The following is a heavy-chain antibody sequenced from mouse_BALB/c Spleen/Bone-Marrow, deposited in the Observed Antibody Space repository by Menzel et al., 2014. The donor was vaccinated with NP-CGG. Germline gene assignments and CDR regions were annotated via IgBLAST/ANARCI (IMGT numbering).Heavy chain of an antibody. CDR1: GYAFTSYN. CDR2: IDPYNGGT. Sequence: EVKLQESGPELVKPGASVKVSCKASGYAFTSYNMYWVKQSHGKSLEWIGYIDPYNGGTSYNQKFKGKATLTVDKSSSTAYMHLNSLTSENSAVYYCARRGNSYAMDYWGQGTSVTVSS. D-gene: IGHD2-1*01. J-gene: IGHJ4*01. CDR3: ARRGNSYAMDY. V-gene: IGHV1S135*01.